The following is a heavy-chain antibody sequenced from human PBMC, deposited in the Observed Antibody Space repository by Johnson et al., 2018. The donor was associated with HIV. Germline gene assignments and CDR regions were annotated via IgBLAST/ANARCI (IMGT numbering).Heavy chain of an antibody. D-gene: IGHD6-19*01. J-gene: IGHJ3*02. Sequence: QVQLVESGGGLVQPGGSLRLSCAASGFTFSSYAMHWVRQAPGKGLEWVAVISYDGSNKYYADSVKGRFTISRDNSKNTLYLQMNSLRAEDTAVYYCASGGWLEGAFDIWGQGTMVTVSS. CDR1: GFTFSSYA. CDR2: ISYDGSNK. V-gene: IGHV3-30-3*01. CDR3: ASGGWLEGAFDI.